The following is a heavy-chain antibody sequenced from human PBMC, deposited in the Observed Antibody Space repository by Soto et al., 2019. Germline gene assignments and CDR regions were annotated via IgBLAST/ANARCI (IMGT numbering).Heavy chain of an antibody. Sequence: AGGSLRLSCAASGFTFSSYGMHWVRQAPGKGLEWVAVIWYDGSNKYYADSVKGRFTISRDNSKNTLYLQMNSLRAEDTAVYYCARDASIAARCYYYYGMDVWGQGTTVT. CDR1: GFTFSSYG. V-gene: IGHV3-33*01. CDR3: ARDASIAARCYYYYGMDV. D-gene: IGHD6-6*01. J-gene: IGHJ6*02. CDR2: IWYDGSNK.